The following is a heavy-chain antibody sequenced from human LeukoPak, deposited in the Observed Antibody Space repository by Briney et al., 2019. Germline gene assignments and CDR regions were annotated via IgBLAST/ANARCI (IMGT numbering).Heavy chain of an antibody. CDR2: MNPNSGNT. V-gene: IGHV1-8*01. CDR3: ASPYYYDSSGYPTDYCYYGMDV. Sequence: VASVKVSCKASGYTFTKNDINWVRQATGQGLEWMGWMNPNSGNTGYAQKFQGRITMTRNTSISTAYMELSSLRSEDTAVYYCASPYYYDSSGYPTDYCYYGMDVWGQGTTVTVSS. CDR1: GYTFTKND. D-gene: IGHD3-22*01. J-gene: IGHJ6*02.